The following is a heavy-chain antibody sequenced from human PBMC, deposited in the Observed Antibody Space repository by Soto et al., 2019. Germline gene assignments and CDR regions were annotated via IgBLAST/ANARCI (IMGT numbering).Heavy chain of an antibody. CDR3: AREFSYYVSSESYLDY. J-gene: IGHJ4*02. Sequence: SQTLSLTCAISGDSVSGNSAAWNWIRQSPSRGLEWLGRTYYRSRWYNDYAVSVKSRITVTPDTSKNQFSLHLNSVAPEDTAVYCCAREFSYYVSSESYLDYWGQGALVTVSS. D-gene: IGHD3-16*01. V-gene: IGHV6-1*01. CDR2: TYYRSRWYN. CDR1: GDSVSGNSAA.